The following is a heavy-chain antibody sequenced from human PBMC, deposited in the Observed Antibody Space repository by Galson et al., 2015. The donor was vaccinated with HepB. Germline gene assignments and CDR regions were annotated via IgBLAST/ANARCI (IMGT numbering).Heavy chain of an antibody. CDR1: GDSVSNNNAA. CDR2: TYYRSMWYT. V-gene: IGHV6-1*01. CDR3: AREEAGTYCFDN. Sequence: CAISGDSVSNNNAAWNWIRQSPSRGLEWLGRTYYRSMWYTDYAPSVKSRITVNPYTSTNQFSLGVTSVTPDDTAVYFCAREEAGTYCFDNWGQGTLVTVSS. J-gene: IGHJ4*02. D-gene: IGHD6-19*01.